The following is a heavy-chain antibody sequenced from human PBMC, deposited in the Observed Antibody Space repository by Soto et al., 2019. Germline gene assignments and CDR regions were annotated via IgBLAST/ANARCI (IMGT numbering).Heavy chain of an antibody. V-gene: IGHV1-46*03. J-gene: IGHJ4*02. Sequence: QVQLVQSGAEVKKPGASVKVSCKASGYTFTSYYMHWVRQAPGQGLEWMGIINPSGGSTSYAQKFQGRVTMTRDTSTSTVYMELSSLRSEDTAVYYCARDATGAANDLRVLEWLPPFEYWGQGTLVTVSS. D-gene: IGHD3-3*01. CDR3: ARDATGAANDLRVLEWLPPFEY. CDR1: GYTFTSYY. CDR2: INPSGGST.